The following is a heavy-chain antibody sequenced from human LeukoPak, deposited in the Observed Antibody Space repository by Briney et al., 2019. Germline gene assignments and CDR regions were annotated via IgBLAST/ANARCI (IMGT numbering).Heavy chain of an antibody. CDR2: ITGSGGST. CDR1: GFTSSSYG. D-gene: IGHD3-10*02. J-gene: IGHJ6*04. V-gene: IGHV3-23*01. Sequence: PGGSLRLSCAASGFTSSSYGMRWVRQAPGKGLEWVSGITGSGGSTYYADSVKGRFTISRDNAKNSLYLQMNSLRAEDTAVYYCAELGITMIGGVWGKGTTVTISS. CDR3: AELGITMIGGV.